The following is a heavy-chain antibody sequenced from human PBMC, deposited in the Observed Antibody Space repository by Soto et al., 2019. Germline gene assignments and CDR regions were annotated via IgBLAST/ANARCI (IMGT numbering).Heavy chain of an antibody. D-gene: IGHD2-8*01. J-gene: IGHJ6*02. V-gene: IGHV3-53*01. CDR1: GFTVSSNY. CDR2: IYSGGST. CDR3: ARSMLSYGMDV. Sequence: PRGSLRLSCAASGFTVSSNYMSWVRQAPGKGLEWVSVIYSGGSTYYADSVKGRFTISRDNSKNTLYLQMNSLRAEDTAVYYCARSMLSYGMDVWGQGTTVTVS.